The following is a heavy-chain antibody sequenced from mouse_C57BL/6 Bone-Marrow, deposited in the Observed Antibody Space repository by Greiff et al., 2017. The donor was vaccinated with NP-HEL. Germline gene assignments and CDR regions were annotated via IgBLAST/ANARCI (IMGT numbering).Heavy chain of an antibody. CDR2: INPSSGYT. J-gene: IGHJ4*01. CDR1: GYTFTSYT. Sequence: QVHVKQSGAELARPGASVKMSCKASGYTFTSYTMHWVKQRPGQGLEWIGYINPSSGYTKYNQKFKDKATLTADKSSSTAYMQLSSLASEDSAVYYCARKSSYGRDARDYWGQGTSVTVSS. D-gene: IGHD1-1*01. V-gene: IGHV1-4*01. CDR3: ARKSSYGRDARDY.